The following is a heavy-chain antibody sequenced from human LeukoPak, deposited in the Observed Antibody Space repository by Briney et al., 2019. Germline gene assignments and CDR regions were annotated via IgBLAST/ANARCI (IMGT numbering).Heavy chain of an antibody. J-gene: IGHJ4*02. Sequence: GGSLRLSCAASGFTFSNYGMHWVRQAPGKGLEWVAVIWYDGSNEYYTDSVKGRSTISRDNSKNTLSLQMNSLRAEDTAVYYCARYYGSGSVGGFDYWGQGTLVTVSS. CDR2: IWYDGSNE. CDR1: GFTFSNYG. CDR3: ARYYGSGSVGGFDY. V-gene: IGHV3-33*01. D-gene: IGHD3-10*01.